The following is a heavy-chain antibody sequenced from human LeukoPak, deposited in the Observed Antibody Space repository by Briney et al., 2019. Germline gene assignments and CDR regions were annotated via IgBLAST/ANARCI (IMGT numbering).Heavy chain of an antibody. CDR3: ARLSYDYIWGSYRYTGFDY. CDR2: INHSGST. V-gene: IGHV4-34*01. Sequence: SETLSLTCAVYGGSFSGYYWSWIRQPPGKGLEWIGEINHSGSTNYNPSLKSRDTISVDTSKNQFSLKLSSVTAADTAVYYCARLSYDYIWGSYRYTGFDYWGQGTLVTVSS. D-gene: IGHD3-16*02. J-gene: IGHJ4*02. CDR1: GGSFSGYY.